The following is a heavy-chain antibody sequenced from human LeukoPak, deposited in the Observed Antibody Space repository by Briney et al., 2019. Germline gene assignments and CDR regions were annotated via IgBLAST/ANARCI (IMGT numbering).Heavy chain of an antibody. D-gene: IGHD2-21*02. CDR3: VRDSLAYCASDCFS. V-gene: IGHV3-7*01. Sequence: GGSLRLSWAASGFTFSDYYMSWVRQAPGKGLEWVANIRDDGSEKFYVDSVKGRFTISRDNAKNSLYLQMNSLRVGDTGVYYCVRDSLAYCASDCFSWGQGTLVTVSS. CDR1: GFTFSDYY. J-gene: IGHJ4*02. CDR2: IRDDGSEK.